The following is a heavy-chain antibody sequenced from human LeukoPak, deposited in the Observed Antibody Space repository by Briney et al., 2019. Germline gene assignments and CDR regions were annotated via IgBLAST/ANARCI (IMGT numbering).Heavy chain of an antibody. J-gene: IGHJ4*02. CDR3: ARSGVRGVIDY. Sequence: GASVKVSCKASGYTFTSYYMHWVRQAPGQGLEWMGIINPSGGSTSYAQKFQGRVTMTRDTSTSTVYMKLSSLRSEDTAVYYCARSGVRGVIDYWGQGTLVTVSS. CDR1: GYTFTSYY. CDR2: INPSGGST. D-gene: IGHD3-10*01. V-gene: IGHV1-46*01.